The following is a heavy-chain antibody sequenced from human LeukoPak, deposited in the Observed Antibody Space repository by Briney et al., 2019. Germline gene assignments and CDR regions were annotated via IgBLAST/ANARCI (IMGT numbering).Heavy chain of an antibody. V-gene: IGHV4-59*12. CDR1: GGSISSYY. D-gene: IGHD3-10*01. CDR2: IYHSGST. Sequence: SETLSLTCTVSGGSISSYYWSWIRQPPGKGLEWIGEIYHSGSTNYNPSLKSRVTILVDKSQNQFSLKLRSVTAADTAVYYCARGRSGSYYFHAFDIWGQGTTVTVSS. J-gene: IGHJ3*02. CDR3: ARGRSGSYYFHAFDI.